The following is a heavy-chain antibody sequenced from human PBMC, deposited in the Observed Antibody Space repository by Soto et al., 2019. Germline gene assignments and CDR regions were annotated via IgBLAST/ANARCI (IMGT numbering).Heavy chain of an antibody. J-gene: IGHJ6*02. V-gene: IGHV3-74*01. CDR2: INSDGSST. CDR3: ARDDYGGFYYSYYGMDV. Sequence: GGSLRLSCAASGFTFSSYWMHWVRQAPGKGLVWVSRINSDGSSTSYADSVKGRFTISRDNAKNTLYLQMNSLRAEDTAVYYCARDDYGGFYYSYYGMDVWGQGNTVTVSS. D-gene: IGHD4-17*01. CDR1: GFTFSSYW.